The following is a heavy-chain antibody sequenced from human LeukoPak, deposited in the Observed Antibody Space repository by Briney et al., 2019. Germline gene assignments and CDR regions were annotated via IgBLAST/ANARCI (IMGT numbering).Heavy chain of an antibody. CDR1: GYTFTGYY. D-gene: IGHD3-9*01. Sequence: EASVTVSCKASGYTFTGYYMHWVRQAPGQGLEWMGWINPNSGGTNYAQKFQGRVTMTRDTSISTAYMELSRLRFDDTAVYYCARSPDILTGEKFDYWGQGTLVTVSS. V-gene: IGHV1-2*02. J-gene: IGHJ4*02. CDR2: INPNSGGT. CDR3: ARSPDILTGEKFDY.